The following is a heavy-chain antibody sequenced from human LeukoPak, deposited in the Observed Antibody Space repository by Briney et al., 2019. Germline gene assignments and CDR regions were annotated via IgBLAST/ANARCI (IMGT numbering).Heavy chain of an antibody. CDR1: GFTFSSYW. V-gene: IGHV3-7*04. CDR3: ARGAAPLWFGSDAFDI. D-gene: IGHD3-10*01. J-gene: IGHJ3*02. Sequence: GGSLRLSCAASGFTFSSYWMSWVRQAPGKGLEWVANIKQDGSEKYYVDSVKGRFTISRDNAKNSLYLQMNSLRAEDTAVYYCARGAAPLWFGSDAFDIWGQGTMVTVSS. CDR2: IKQDGSEK.